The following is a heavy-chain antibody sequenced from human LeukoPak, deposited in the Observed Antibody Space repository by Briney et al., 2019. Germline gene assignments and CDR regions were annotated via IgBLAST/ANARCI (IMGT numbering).Heavy chain of an antibody. J-gene: IGHJ5*02. CDR3: ARAQEYCSGGSCYRSGYNWFDP. D-gene: IGHD2-15*01. Sequence: SETLSLTCAVSGYSISSGYYWGWIRQPPGKGLEWIGSIYHSGSTYYNPSLKSRVTISVDTSKNQFSLKLSSVTAADTAVYYCARAQEYCSGGSCYRSGYNWFDPWGQGTLVTVSS. V-gene: IGHV4-38-2*01. CDR1: GYSISSGYY. CDR2: IYHSGST.